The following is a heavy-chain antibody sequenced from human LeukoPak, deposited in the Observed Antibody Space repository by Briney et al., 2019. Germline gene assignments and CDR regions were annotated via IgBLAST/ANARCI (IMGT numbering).Heavy chain of an antibody. V-gene: IGHV1-2*02. CDR1: GYTFTRYY. CDR3: ARDKTQSPLDYYYMDV. J-gene: IGHJ6*03. Sequence: ASVKVSCKASGYTFTRYYMHWVRQAPGQGLEWMGWINPNSGGTNYAQKFQGRVTMTRDTSISTAYMVLSRLRSDDTAVYSCARDKTQSPLDYYYMDVWGKGTTVTVSS. D-gene: IGHD4-11*01. CDR2: INPNSGGT.